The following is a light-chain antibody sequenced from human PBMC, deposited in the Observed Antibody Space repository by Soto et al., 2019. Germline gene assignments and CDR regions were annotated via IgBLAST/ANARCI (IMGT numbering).Light chain of an antibody. J-gene: IGLJ3*02. Sequence: QSVLTQPPSASGTPGQRVTISYSGSSSNIGTKYVYWYQQLPGAAPKLFIYRNDQRPSGVPDRFSASKSGTSASLGISGLRSEDEGDYYCVAWDDSLRGPVFGGGTKLTVL. CDR2: RND. CDR1: SSNIGTKY. CDR3: VAWDDSLRGPV. V-gene: IGLV1-47*01.